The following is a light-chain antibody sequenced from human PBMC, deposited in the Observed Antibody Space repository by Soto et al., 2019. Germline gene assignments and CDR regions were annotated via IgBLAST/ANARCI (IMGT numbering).Light chain of an antibody. CDR1: QSISSW. J-gene: IGKJ2*01. Sequence: DIPMTQSPSTLSASVGDRVTITCRASQSISSWLAWYQQKPGKAPKLLIYDASSLESGVPSRFSGSGSGTEFTLTISSLQPDDFATYYCQQYNSYSGFSYTFGQGTKLEIK. CDR3: QQYNSYSGFSYT. CDR2: DAS. V-gene: IGKV1-5*01.